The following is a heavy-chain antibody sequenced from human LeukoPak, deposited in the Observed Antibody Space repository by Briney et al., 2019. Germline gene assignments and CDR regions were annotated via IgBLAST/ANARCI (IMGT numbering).Heavy chain of an antibody. V-gene: IGHV4-39*07. CDR1: GGSISSSSYY. D-gene: IGHD3-22*01. CDR2: IYYSGST. CDR3: ARDQGYYYDSSGYHNYWYFDL. J-gene: IGHJ2*01. Sequence: PSETLSLTCTVSGGSISSSSYYWGWIRQPPGKGLEWIGSIYYSGSTSYNPSPKSRVTISVDTSKNQFSLKLSSVTAADTAVYYCARDQGYYYDSSGYHNYWYFDLWGRGTLVTVSS.